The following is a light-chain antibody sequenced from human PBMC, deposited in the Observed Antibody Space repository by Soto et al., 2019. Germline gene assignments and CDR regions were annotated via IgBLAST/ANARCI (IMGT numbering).Light chain of an antibody. CDR2: DAS. Sequence: DIQMTQSPSTLSASVGDRVTITCRASQSISSWLAWYQQKPGKAPKLLIYDASSLESGVPSRFSGSRSGTEFTLTISSLQPDDFATYYCPPYNSLSTFGQRTKVEV. CDR3: PPYNSLST. V-gene: IGKV1-5*01. CDR1: QSISSW. J-gene: IGKJ1*01.